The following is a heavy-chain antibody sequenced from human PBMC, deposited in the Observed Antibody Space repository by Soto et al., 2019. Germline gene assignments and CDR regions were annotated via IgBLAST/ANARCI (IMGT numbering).Heavy chain of an antibody. J-gene: IGHJ6*02. CDR1: GGTFSSYA. CDR2: IIPIFGTA. D-gene: IGHD3-10*01. CDR3: AIYGSGSGYYYYGMDV. Sequence: SVKVSCKASGGTFSSYAISWVRQAPGQGLEWMGGIIPIFGTANYAQKFQGRVTITADESTSTAYMELSSLRSEDTAVYYCAIYGSGSGYYYYGMDVWGQGTTVTVSS. V-gene: IGHV1-69*13.